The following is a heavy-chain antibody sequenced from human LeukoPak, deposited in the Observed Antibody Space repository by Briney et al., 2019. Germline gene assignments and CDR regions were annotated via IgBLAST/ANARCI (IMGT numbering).Heavy chain of an antibody. V-gene: IGHV3-21*01. CDR1: GFTFSSYS. D-gene: IGHD1-1*01. Sequence: GGSLRLSCAASGFTFSSYSMNWVRQAPGKGLEWVSSISSSSNYIYYADSVKGRFTISRDNSKNTLYLQMNSLRAEDTAVYYCAKDPNWNAGLNWFGPWGQGTLVTVSS. J-gene: IGHJ5*02. CDR3: AKDPNWNAGLNWFGP. CDR2: ISSSSNYI.